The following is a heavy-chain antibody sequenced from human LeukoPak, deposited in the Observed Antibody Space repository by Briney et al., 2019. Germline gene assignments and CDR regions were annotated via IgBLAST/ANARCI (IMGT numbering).Heavy chain of an antibody. CDR3: AGVGTTSVVS. CDR1: GYTFTSYY. CDR2: INPIGGST. J-gene: IGHJ4*02. Sequence: ASVTVSCKAAGYTFTSYYMHWVRQAPGQGLEWMGIINPIGGSTSYAQKFQGRVTMTRNISTRTVYMELTSLRSEDTPVSYCAGVGTTSVVSWGEGTLVAVPS. D-gene: IGHD2/OR15-2a*01. V-gene: IGHV1-46*01.